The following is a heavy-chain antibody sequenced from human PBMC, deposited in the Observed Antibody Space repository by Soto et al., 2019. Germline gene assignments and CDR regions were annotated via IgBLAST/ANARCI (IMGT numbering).Heavy chain of an antibody. D-gene: IGHD1-1*01. Sequence: GGALRLSCAASGFTFSSYQMHSDRHAPGNWLVWVSRIKTDVISTKYADTVTGRFTISTDKAKHTLYLKMTSLTDEDTAVYYSAIAVPNYYGFDGWIQGTMMSVS. J-gene: IGHJ3*01. V-gene: IGHV3-74*03. CDR1: GFTFSSYQ. CDR3: AIAVPNYYGFDG. CDR2: IKTDVIST.